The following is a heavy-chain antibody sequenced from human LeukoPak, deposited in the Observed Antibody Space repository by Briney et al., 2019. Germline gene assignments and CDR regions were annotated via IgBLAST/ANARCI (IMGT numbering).Heavy chain of an antibody. J-gene: IGHJ3*02. CDR3: ARKYYDFWSGYYDDAFDI. V-gene: IGHV4-59*01. CDR2: IYYSGST. Sequence: SETLSLTCTVSGGSISSYYWSWIWQPPGKGLEWIGYIYYSGSTNYNPSLKSRVTISVDTSKNQFSLKLSSVTAADTAVYYCARKYYDFWSGYYDDAFDIWGQGTMVTVSS. CDR1: GGSISSYY. D-gene: IGHD3-3*01.